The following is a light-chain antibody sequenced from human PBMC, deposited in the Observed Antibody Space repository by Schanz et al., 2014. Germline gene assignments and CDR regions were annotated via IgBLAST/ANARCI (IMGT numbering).Light chain of an antibody. J-gene: IGKJ3*01. CDR1: QSVTSDY. CDR2: AAS. CDR3: QHYGRSPPFT. Sequence: EIVLTQSPGTLSLSPGERATLSCRASQSVTSDYLAWYQQKPGQGPRLLIYAASSRATGIPDRFSGSGSGTDFTLTISRLEPEDFAVYYCQHYGRSPPFTFGPGTRVDIK. V-gene: IGKV3-20*01.